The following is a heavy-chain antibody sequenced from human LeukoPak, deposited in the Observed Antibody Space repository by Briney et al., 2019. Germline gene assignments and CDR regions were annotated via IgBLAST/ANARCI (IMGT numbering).Heavy chain of an antibody. J-gene: IGHJ4*02. CDR2: IKQDGSEK. CDR3: ARARHVWDFDF. D-gene: IGHD3-16*01. CDR1: GFTFSNYW. Sequence: GGSLRLSCAASGFTFSNYWMSWVRQAPGKGLEWVANIKQDGSEKYYVDFVKGRFTISRDNAKNSLYLQMNSLRAEDTAVYYCARARHVWDFDFWGQGTLVTVSS. V-gene: IGHV3-7*01.